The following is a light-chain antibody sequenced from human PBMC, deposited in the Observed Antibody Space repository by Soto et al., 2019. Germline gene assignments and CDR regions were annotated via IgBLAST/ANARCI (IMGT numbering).Light chain of an antibody. Sequence: DIQMTQSPSTLSASVGDTVTVTCRASQSVSGWLAWYQPKPGEAPKLLIYDASALPRGVPSRFSGSGSGTKFMLGIAGLQPDDFATYYCQQYETFSGTFGPGTKVDIK. CDR3: QQYETFSGT. CDR1: QSVSGW. CDR2: DAS. J-gene: IGKJ1*01. V-gene: IGKV1-5*01.